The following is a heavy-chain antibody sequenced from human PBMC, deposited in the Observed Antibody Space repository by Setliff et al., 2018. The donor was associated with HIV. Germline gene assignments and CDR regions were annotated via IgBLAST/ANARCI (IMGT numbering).Heavy chain of an antibody. Sequence: PSETLSLTCAVYGGSFTSYYWTWIRQAPGKDLEWIGEINHNGGTNYNPSPKSRVTISVDRSKNQFFLRLTSVTAADTAVYYCARHRYSSSINWFDPWGQGTLVTVSS. V-gene: IGHV4-34*01. CDR3: ARHRYSSSINWFDP. D-gene: IGHD6-13*01. CDR1: GGSFTSYY. J-gene: IGHJ5*02. CDR2: INHNGGT.